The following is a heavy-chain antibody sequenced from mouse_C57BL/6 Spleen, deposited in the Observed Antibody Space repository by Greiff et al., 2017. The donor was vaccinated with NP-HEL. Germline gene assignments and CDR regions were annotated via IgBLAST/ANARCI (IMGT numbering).Heavy chain of an antibody. CDR2: IDPSDSET. V-gene: IGHV1-52*01. D-gene: IGHD1-1*01. J-gene: IGHJ3*01. Sequence: QVQLQQPGAELVRPGSSVKLSCKASGYTFTSYWMHWVKQRPIQGLEWIGNIDPSDSETHYNQKFKDKATLTVDKSSSTAYMQLSSLTSEDSAVYYCARGYGSSYVDSWFAYWGQGTLVTVSA. CDR1: GYTFTSYW. CDR3: ARGYGSSYVDSWFAY.